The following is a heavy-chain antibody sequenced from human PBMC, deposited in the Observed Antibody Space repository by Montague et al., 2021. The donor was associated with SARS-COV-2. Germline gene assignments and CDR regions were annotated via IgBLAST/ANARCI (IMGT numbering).Heavy chain of an antibody. D-gene: IGHD2-2*01. J-gene: IGHJ3*02. CDR2: ISWNSGSI. Sequence: SLRLSCAASGFTFGDYAMRWVRQAPGKGLEWVSGISWNSGSIYYADSVKGRFTISRDNAKNSLYLQMNRLRAEDTALYYCAKDIGTQCSSTSCYWAGAFDIWGQGTMVTVSS. CDR1: GFTFGDYA. CDR3: AKDIGTQCSSTSCYWAGAFDI. V-gene: IGHV3-9*01.